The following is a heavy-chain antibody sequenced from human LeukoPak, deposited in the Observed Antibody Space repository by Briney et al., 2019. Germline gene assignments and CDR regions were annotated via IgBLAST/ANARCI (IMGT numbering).Heavy chain of an antibody. D-gene: IGHD6-13*01. CDR2: IHHSGST. CDR1: GYSISTGYY. CDR3: ARVAAGIGFFQH. V-gene: IGHV4-38-2*02. J-gene: IGHJ1*01. Sequence: SETLSLTCIVSGYSISTGYYWGWIRQPPGKGLEWIGNIHHSGSTYYNPSLKSRVTISVDTSKNQLSLKLSSVTAADAAVYYCARVAAGIGFFQHWGQGTLVTVSS.